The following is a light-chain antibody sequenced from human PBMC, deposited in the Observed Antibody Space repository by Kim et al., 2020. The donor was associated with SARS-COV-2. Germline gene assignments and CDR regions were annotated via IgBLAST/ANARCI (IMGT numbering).Light chain of an antibody. Sequence: ATLSLSPGARATLSCRASQSYSSYLAWYPQKPGQAPRHLISDASKRAIGIPARFSGSGAGTDFTLTISRLEPEDSAVYYCQQRSSFGQGTRLEIK. CDR1: QSYSSY. V-gene: IGKV3-11*01. CDR3: QQRSS. CDR2: DAS. J-gene: IGKJ5*01.